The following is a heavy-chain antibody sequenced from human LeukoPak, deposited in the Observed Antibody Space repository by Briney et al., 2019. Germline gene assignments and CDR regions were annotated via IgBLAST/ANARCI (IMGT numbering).Heavy chain of an antibody. CDR1: GFTFSDYY. Sequence: GGSLRLSCAASGFTFSDYYMSWIRQAPGKGLEWVSYISSRGSTIYYADSVKGRFTISRDNAKNSLYLQMNSLRAEDTAVYYCARDEGYSSSWFDYWGQGTLVTVSS. CDR3: ARDEGYSSSWFDY. D-gene: IGHD6-13*01. CDR2: ISSRGSTI. J-gene: IGHJ4*02. V-gene: IGHV3-11*01.